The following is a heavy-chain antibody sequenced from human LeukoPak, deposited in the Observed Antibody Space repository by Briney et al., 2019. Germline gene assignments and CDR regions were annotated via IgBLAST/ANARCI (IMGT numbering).Heavy chain of an antibody. Sequence: GGSLRLSCAASGFTFSSYEMNWVRQAPGKGLVWVSRIRSDGSDTRYAESVKGRFTISRDNAKNTLYLQMNSLRAEDTAVYYCARGPSGYHNTGGQGTLVTVSS. J-gene: IGHJ4*02. D-gene: IGHD5-12*01. CDR2: IRSDGSDT. V-gene: IGHV3-74*01. CDR3: ARGPSGYHNT. CDR1: GFTFSSYE.